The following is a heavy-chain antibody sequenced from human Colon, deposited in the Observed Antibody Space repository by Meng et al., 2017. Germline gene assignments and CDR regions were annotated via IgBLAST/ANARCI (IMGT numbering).Heavy chain of an antibody. CDR2: VRVSADAT. J-gene: IGHJ4*02. V-gene: IGHV3-23*01. CDR1: GFIFSDYA. Sequence: EVQLLESGGGLVQPGGSLRLSCAASGFIFSDYAMSWVRQAPGTGLEWVSTVRVSADATFYADFVKGRFAISRDNSKNTLYLQMNSLRAEDTAIYYCTTQNFDYWGQGTLVTV. CDR3: TTQNFDY.